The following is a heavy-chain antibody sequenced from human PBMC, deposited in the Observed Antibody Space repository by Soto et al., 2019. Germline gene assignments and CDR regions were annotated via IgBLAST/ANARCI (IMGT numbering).Heavy chain of an antibody. Sequence: ASVKVSCKVSGYTLTELSMHWVRQAPGKGLEWMGGFDPEDGETIYAQKFQGRVTMTEDTSTDTAYMELSSLRSEDTAVYYCVQSRCGGDCLQSYSSHWYYGVDVWGEGTTVTVSS. CDR1: GYTLTELS. D-gene: IGHD2-21*02. J-gene: IGHJ6*04. CDR3: VQSRCGGDCLQSYSSHWYYGVDV. CDR2: FDPEDGET. V-gene: IGHV1-24*01.